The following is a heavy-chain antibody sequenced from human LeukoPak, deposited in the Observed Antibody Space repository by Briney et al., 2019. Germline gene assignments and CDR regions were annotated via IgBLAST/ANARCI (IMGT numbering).Heavy chain of an antibody. CDR1: GYTFTGYY. D-gene: IGHD4-11*01. CDR3: ARDHWSHDYSIGY. CDR2: INPNSGGT. Sequence: GASVNVSCKASGYTFTGYYMHWVRQAPGQGLQWMGWINPNSGGTNYAQKFQGRVTMTRDTSISTAYMELSRLRSDATAVYYCARDHWSHDYSIGYWGQGTLVTVSS. J-gene: IGHJ4*02. V-gene: IGHV1-2*02.